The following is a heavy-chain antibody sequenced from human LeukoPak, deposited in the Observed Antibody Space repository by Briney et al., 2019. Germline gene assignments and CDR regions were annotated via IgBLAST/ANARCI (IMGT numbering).Heavy chain of an antibody. CDR1: GFTFSSYS. V-gene: IGHV3-21*01. Sequence: MAGGSLRLSCAASGFTFSSYSMNWVRQAPGKGLEWVSSISSSSSYIYYADSVKGRFTISRDNAKNSLYLQMNSPRAEDTAVYYCARVRSPGKRNDAFDIWGQGTMVTVSS. D-gene: IGHD1-14*01. J-gene: IGHJ3*02. CDR3: ARVRSPGKRNDAFDI. CDR2: ISSSSSYI.